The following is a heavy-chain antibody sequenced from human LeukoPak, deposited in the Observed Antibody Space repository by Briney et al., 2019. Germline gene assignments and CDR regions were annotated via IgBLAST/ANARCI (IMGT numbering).Heavy chain of an antibody. V-gene: IGHV4-4*07. CDR2: IYTSGST. CDR3: ARGGSKRRFAEYFQH. Sequence: SETLSLTCTGSGCSISSYYWSWIRQPAGKGLEWIGRIYTSGSTNYNPSLKSRVTMSVDTSKKQFSLKLSSVTAADTAVYYCARGGSKRRFAEYFQHWGQGTLVTVSS. D-gene: IGHD5-12*01. J-gene: IGHJ1*01. CDR1: GCSISSYY.